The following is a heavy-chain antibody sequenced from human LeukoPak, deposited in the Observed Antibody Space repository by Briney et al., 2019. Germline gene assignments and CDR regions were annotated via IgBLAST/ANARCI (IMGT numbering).Heavy chain of an antibody. CDR2: IIPIFGTA. J-gene: IGHJ4*02. CDR3: ARDVDGYTLEGY. V-gene: IGHV1-69*05. Sequence: ASVKVSCKASGGTFSSYTISWVRQAPGQGLEWMGRIIPIFGTANYAQKFQGRVTITTDESTSTAYMELSSLRSEDTAVYYCARDVDGYTLEGYWGQGTLVTVSS. CDR1: GGTFSSYT. D-gene: IGHD5-24*01.